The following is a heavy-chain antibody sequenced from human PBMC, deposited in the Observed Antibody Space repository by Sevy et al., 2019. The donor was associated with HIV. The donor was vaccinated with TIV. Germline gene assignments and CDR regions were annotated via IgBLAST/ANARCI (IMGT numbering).Heavy chain of an antibody. CDR2: IYYSGST. Sequence: SETLSLTCTVSGGSISSYYWSWIRQPPGKGLEWIGYIYYSGSTNYNPAPKSRVTISVDTSKNQFSLKLSSVTAADTAVYYCARARIAVAGTEKGYYYYYGMDVWGQGTTVTVSS. V-gene: IGHV4-59*01. J-gene: IGHJ6*02. CDR1: GGSISSYY. CDR3: ARARIAVAGTEKGYYYYYGMDV. D-gene: IGHD6-19*01.